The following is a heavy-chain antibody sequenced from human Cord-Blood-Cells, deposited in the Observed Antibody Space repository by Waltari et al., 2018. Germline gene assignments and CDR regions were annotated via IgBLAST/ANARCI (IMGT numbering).Heavy chain of an antibody. J-gene: IGHJ3*02. V-gene: IGHV1-46*01. CDR1: GYTVTSYY. CDR3: ASVSQYYSSHDAFDI. CDR2: INPSGGST. Sequence: QVQLVQSGAEVKKPGASMKVSCKASGYTVTSYYMHWVRQAPGQGLEWMGIINPSGGSTSYAQKFQGRVTMTRDTSTRTVYMELSSLRSEDTAVYYCASVSQYYSSHDAFDIWGQGTMVTVSS. D-gene: IGHD6-13*01.